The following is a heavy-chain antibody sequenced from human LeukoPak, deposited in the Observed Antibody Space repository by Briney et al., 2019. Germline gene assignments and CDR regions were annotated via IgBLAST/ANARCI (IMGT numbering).Heavy chain of an antibody. Sequence: SQTLSLTCTVSGGSISSGDYYWSWIRQHPGKGLEWIGYIYYSGSTYYNPSLKSRVTISVDTSKNQFSLKLNSVTAADTAVYYCAGWEPYSGYDYLDYWGQGTLVTVSS. J-gene: IGHJ4*02. D-gene: IGHD5-12*01. V-gene: IGHV4-31*03. CDR2: IYYSGST. CDR3: AGWEPYSGYDYLDY. CDR1: GGSISSGDYY.